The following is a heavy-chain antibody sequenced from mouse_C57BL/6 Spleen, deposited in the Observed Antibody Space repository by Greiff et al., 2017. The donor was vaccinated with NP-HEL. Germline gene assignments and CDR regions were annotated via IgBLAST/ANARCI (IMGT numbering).Heavy chain of an antibody. CDR1: GYTFTDYE. CDR3: TRHRTTVVATDYAMDY. Sequence: QVQLQQSGAELVRPGASVTLSCKASGYTFTDYEMHWVKQTPVHGLEWIGAIDPETGGTAYNQKFKGKAILTADKSSSTAYMELRSLTSEDSAVYYCTRHRTTVVATDYAMDYWGQGTSVTVSS. J-gene: IGHJ4*01. D-gene: IGHD1-1*01. V-gene: IGHV1-15*01. CDR2: IDPETGGT.